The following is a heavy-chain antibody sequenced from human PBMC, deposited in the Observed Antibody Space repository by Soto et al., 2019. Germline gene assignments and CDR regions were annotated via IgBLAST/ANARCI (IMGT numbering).Heavy chain of an antibody. D-gene: IGHD4-17*01. J-gene: IGHJ6*02. V-gene: IGHV1-3*01. CDR1: GYTFTSYA. CDR2: INAGNGNT. Sequence: QVQLVQSGAEVKKPGASVKVSCKASGYTFTSYAMHWVRQAPGQRLEWMGWINAGNGNTKYSQKFQGRVTITRDTSASTAYMELSSLRSEDTAVYYCARGLPAALDYYYYGMDVWGQGTTVTVSS. CDR3: ARGLPAALDYYYYGMDV.